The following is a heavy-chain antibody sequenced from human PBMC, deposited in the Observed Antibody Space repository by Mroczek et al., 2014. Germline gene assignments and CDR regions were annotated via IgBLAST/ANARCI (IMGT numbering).Heavy chain of an antibody. CDR3: ARVLISSVDVVVPAAGYYFDY. Sequence: QVQLQESGPGLVKPSQTLSLTCTVSGGSISSGGYYWSWIRQHPGKGLEWIGYIYYSGSTYYNPSLKSRVTISVDTSKNQFSLKLSSVTAADTAVYYCARVLISSVDVVVPAAGYYFDYWGQGTLVTVSS. D-gene: IGHD2-2*01. CDR2: IYYSGST. CDR1: GGSISSGGYY. J-gene: IGHJ4*02. V-gene: IGHV4-31*03.